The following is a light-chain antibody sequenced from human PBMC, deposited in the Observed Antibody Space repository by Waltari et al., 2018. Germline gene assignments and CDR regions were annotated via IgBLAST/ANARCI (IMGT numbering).Light chain of an antibody. J-gene: IGKJ2*01. Sequence: DVVMTQSPLSLPVPLGQPAAISCWSSQSLVQSDGNTFLNWFHQRPGQSPRRLIYKVSNRESGVPDRFSGSGSGTDFTLKISRVEAEDVGIYYCLQSSQWPYAFGQGTKLEIK. V-gene: IGKV2-30*02. CDR2: KVS. CDR1: QSLVQSDGNTF. CDR3: LQSSQWPYA.